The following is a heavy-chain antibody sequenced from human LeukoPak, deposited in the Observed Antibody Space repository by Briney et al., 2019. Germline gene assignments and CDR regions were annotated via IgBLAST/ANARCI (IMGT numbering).Heavy chain of an antibody. CDR3: ARGGLYSSAWFDP. CDR1: GGTFSSYS. J-gene: IGHJ5*02. Sequence: ASVKVSCKASGGTFSSYSISWVRQAPGQGLEWMGRIIPILNITNFEQKYQGRVAITADRSTNIVYMELSSLRSEDTAVYYCARGGLYSSAWFDPWGQGTPVTVSS. CDR2: IIPILNIT. V-gene: IGHV1-69*02. D-gene: IGHD6-19*01.